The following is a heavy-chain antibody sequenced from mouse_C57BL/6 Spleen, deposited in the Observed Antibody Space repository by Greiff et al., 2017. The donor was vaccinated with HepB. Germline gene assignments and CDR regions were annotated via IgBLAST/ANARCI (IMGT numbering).Heavy chain of an antibody. J-gene: IGHJ2*01. CDR2: ISSGSSTI. Sequence: EVKLVESGGGLVKPGGSLKLSCAASGFTFSDYGMHWVRQAPEKGLEWVAYISSGSSTIYYADTVKGRFTISRDNAKNTLFLQMTSLRSEDTAMYYCAREVLLLFDYWGQGTTLTVSS. CDR1: GFTFSDYG. V-gene: IGHV5-17*01. CDR3: AREVLLLFDY.